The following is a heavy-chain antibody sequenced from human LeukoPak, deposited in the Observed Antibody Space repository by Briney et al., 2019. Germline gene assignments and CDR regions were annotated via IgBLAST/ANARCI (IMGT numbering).Heavy chain of an antibody. CDR2: IYYSGST. J-gene: IGHJ4*02. CDR3: AADSYPRGYY. CDR1: GGSISSGGYS. Sequence: SETLSLTCTVSGGSISSGGYSWSWIRQHPGKGLEWIGYIYYSGSTYYNPSLKSRVTISVDTSKNQFSLKLSSVTAADTAVYYCAADSYPRGYYWGQGTLVTVSS. D-gene: IGHD2-2*01. V-gene: IGHV4-31*03.